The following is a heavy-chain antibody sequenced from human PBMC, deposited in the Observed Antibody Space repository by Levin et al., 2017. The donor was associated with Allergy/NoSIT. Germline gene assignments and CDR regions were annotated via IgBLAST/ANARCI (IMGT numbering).Heavy chain of an antibody. D-gene: IGHD5-18*01. CDR1: GFTFSSYS. V-gene: IGHV3-48*01. J-gene: IGHJ3*02. CDR2: ISSSSSTI. Sequence: PGGSLRLSCAASGFTFSSYSMNWVRQAPGKGLEWVSYISSSSSTIYYADSVKGRFTISRDNAKNSLYLQMNSLRAEDTAVYYCAREVPGIQLNTHDAFDIWGQGTMVTVSS. CDR3: AREVPGIQLNTHDAFDI.